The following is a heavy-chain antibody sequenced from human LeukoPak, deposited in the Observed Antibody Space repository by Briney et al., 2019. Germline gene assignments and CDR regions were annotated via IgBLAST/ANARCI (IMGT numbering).Heavy chain of an antibody. D-gene: IGHD3-22*01. V-gene: IGHV3-23*01. CDR3: AKDYRPITMTVVVIIPDAFDI. J-gene: IGHJ3*02. CDR1: GFTFSSYA. Sequence: PGGSLRLSCAASGFTFSSYAMSWVRQAPGKGLEWVSAISGSGGSTYYADSVKGRFTISRDNSKNTLYLQMNSLRAEDTAVYYCAKDYRPITMTVVVIIPDAFDIWGQGTMVTVSS. CDR2: ISGSGGST.